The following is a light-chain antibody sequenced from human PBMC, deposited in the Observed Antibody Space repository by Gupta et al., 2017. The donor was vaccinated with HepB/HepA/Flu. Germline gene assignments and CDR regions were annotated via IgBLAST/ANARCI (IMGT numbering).Light chain of an antibody. CDR2: KAS. CDR3: QLYKDYWRLT. V-gene: IGKV1-5*03. Sequence: DIQMTQSPSTLSASVGDRVTITCRASQNIGSWLAWYQQKPGKAPNLLIHKASSLESGVPSRFSGSGSGKEFTLTINSRQQDDFAPYSCQLYKDYWRLTYGGGTKVEIK. CDR1: QNIGSW. J-gene: IGKJ4*01.